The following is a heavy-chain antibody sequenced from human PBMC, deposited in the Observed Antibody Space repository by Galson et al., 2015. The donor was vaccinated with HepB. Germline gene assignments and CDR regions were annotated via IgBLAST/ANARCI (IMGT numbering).Heavy chain of an antibody. J-gene: IGHJ6*02. V-gene: IGHV4-34*01. CDR1: GGSFSGYY. CDR3: ARGTGYYYGMDV. CDR2: INHSGST. Sequence: ETLSLTCAVYGGSFSGYYWSWIRQPPGKGLEWIGEINHSGSTNYNPSLKSRVTISVDTSENQFSLKLSSVTAADTAVYYCARGTGYYYGMDVWGQGTTVTVSS.